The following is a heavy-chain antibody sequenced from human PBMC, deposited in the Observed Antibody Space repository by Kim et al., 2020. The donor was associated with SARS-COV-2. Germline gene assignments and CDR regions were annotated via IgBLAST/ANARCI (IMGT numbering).Heavy chain of an antibody. D-gene: IGHD3-22*01. V-gene: IGHV4-31*02. CDR3: ARLRPSGYYDTSGYLDY. Sequence: LESRITISVDTSKNQFSLKLSSVTAADTAVYYCARLRPSGYYDTSGYLDYWGQGTLVTVSS. J-gene: IGHJ4*02.